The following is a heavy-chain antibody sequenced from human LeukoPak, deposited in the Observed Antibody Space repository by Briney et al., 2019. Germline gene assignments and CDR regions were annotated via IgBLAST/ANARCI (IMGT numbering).Heavy chain of an antibody. V-gene: IGHV1-18*01. J-gene: IGHJ4*02. Sequence: ASVKVSCKASGYTFISYAITWVRQAPGQGLEWMGWISAYNGNTNYTPKLQGRVTMTTDTSTSTAYMELRSLRSDDTAVYYCVRGISMVRGVVAYFDYWGQGTLVTVSS. CDR1: GYTFISYA. CDR3: VRGISMVRGVVAYFDY. CDR2: ISAYNGNT. D-gene: IGHD3-10*01.